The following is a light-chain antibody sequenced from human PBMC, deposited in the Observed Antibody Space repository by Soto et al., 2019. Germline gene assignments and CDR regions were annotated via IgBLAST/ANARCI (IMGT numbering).Light chain of an antibody. V-gene: IGKV1-39*01. CDR1: QSISSY. CDR3: QQSYSSPQKLT. J-gene: IGKJ4*01. CDR2: AAS. Sequence: DIQMTQSPSSLSASVGDRVTITCRASQSISSYLNWYQQKPGKAPKLLIYAASSLQSGVPSRFSGSGSGTDFTLTISSLQPEDFATYYFQQSYSSPQKLTFGGGTKVEIK.